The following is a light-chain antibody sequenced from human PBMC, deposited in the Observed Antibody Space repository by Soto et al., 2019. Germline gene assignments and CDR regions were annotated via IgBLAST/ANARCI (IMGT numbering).Light chain of an antibody. CDR1: SSNIGNNY. Sequence: QAVVTQPPSVSAAPGQKVTISCSGASSNIGNNYVSWYQQFPRTAPKLLIYDNNKRPSGIPGRFSGSKSGTSATLGITGLQTGDEADYYCGTWDSSLSAEVFGTGTKLTVL. CDR3: GTWDSSLSAEV. CDR2: DNN. V-gene: IGLV1-51*01. J-gene: IGLJ1*01.